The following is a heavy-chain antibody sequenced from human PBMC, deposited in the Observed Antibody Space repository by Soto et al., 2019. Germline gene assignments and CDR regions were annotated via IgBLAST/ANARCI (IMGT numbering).Heavy chain of an antibody. Sequence: ASVKVSCKVSGYTLTELSMHWVRQAPGKGLEWMGGFDPDDGETIYAQKFQGRVTMTEDTSTDTAYMELSSLRSEDTAVYYCATDCSSTSCYVYGMDVWGQGTTVTVSS. J-gene: IGHJ6*02. CDR3: ATDCSSTSCYVYGMDV. V-gene: IGHV1-24*01. D-gene: IGHD2-2*01. CDR1: GYTLTELS. CDR2: FDPDDGET.